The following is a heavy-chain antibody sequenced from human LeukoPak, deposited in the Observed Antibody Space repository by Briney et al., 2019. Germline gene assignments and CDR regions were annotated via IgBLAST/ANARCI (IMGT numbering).Heavy chain of an antibody. D-gene: IGHD3/OR15-3a*01. V-gene: IGHV4-39*01. CDR2: IYYSGNT. CDR3: ARQTGSGLFTLP. CDR1: GDSISSSSSY. J-gene: IGHJ4*02. Sequence: PSETLSLTCSVSGDSISSSSSYWGWIRQPPGKGLEWIGSIYYSGNTYYNTSLKSRVTISIDTSKNRISLRLTSVTATDTAMYYCARQTGSGLFTLPGGQGTLVTVSS.